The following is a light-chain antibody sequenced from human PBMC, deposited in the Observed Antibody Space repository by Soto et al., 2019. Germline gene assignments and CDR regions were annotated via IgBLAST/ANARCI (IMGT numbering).Light chain of an antibody. CDR3: QQYSNWPPWT. J-gene: IGKJ1*01. Sequence: IVMTQSPATLSVSPGQRATLSCRASQSVSTNLAWYQQKPGQAPRLLIYGASTRATGIPARFSGSGSGTEFTLTISGRQSDDFAVYYCQQYSNWPPWTFGQGTSVDFK. CDR1: QSVSTN. CDR2: GAS. V-gene: IGKV3D-15*01.